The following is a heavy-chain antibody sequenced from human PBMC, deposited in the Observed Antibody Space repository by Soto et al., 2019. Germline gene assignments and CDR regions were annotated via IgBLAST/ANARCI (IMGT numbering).Heavy chain of an antibody. D-gene: IGHD2-2*01. Sequence: VKVSCMASGGTYGSCALRWVRQAAGQRXNRMXAIIPIFGTANYAQKFQGRVTITADESTSTAYMELSSLRSEDMAVYYCARDNADDVVVPAARAGGYYYGMDVWGQGTTVTVSS. J-gene: IGHJ6*02. CDR2: IIPIFGTA. CDR1: GGTYGSCA. CDR3: ARDNADDVVVPAARAGGYYYGMDV. V-gene: IGHV1-69*13.